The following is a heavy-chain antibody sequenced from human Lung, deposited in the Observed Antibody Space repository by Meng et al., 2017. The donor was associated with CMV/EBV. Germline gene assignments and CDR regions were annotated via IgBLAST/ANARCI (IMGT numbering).Heavy chain of an antibody. J-gene: IGHJ5*02. Sequence: LPLEVSGPGLVKPSETLAPTLIVPGGSLRISCHYWGLIRQPPGKGLEWIGNIYYSGLTSYNPSLKSRVTISVDTFKNQFSLKLSSVTAADTAVFYCARVWANGEGWFDPWGQGTLVTVSS. CDR3: ARVWANGEGWFDP. V-gene: IGHV4-39*07. CDR2: IYYSGLT. CDR1: GGSLRISCHY. D-gene: IGHD2-8*01.